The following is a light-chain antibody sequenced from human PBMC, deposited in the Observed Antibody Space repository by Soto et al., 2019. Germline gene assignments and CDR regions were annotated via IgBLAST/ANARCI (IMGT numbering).Light chain of an antibody. J-gene: IGKJ1*01. CDR2: KAS. Sequence: DIQMTQSPSPLSASVGDRVTITCRASQSISSWLAWYQQKPGKAPKLLIYKASTLKSGVPSRFSGSGSGTEFTLTISSLQPDEFATYYCQHYNSYSEAFGQGTKVDIK. CDR1: QSISSW. V-gene: IGKV1-5*03. CDR3: QHYNSYSEA.